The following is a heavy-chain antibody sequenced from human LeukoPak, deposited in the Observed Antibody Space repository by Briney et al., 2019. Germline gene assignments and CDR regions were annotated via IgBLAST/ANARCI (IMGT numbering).Heavy chain of an antibody. D-gene: IGHD3-16*01. CDR3: ARTTIMNTVSYYYMDV. V-gene: IGHV4-39*01. Sequence: PSETLSLTCTVSGGSISSSSYYWGWIRPPPGKGLEWIGSIYYSGSTYYNPSLKSRVTISVDTSNNQFSLKLSSVTAADTAVYYCARTTIMNTVSYYYMDVWGKGTTVTVSS. CDR1: GGSISSSSYY. J-gene: IGHJ6*03. CDR2: IYYSGST.